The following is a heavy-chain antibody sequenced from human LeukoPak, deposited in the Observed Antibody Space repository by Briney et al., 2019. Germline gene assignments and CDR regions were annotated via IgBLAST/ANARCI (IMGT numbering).Heavy chain of an antibody. CDR1: GGSIRSYY. Sequence: PSETLSLTCTVSGGSIRSYYWSWLRQPPGKGLEWIGYIYFSGSTSYNPSLKSRVTISVDKSENQFSLKLSSVTAADTAVYYCAKKIYGCYNRFDCWGQGTLVTVSS. D-gene: IGHD5-24*01. CDR2: IYFSGST. J-gene: IGHJ4*02. V-gene: IGHV4-59*12. CDR3: AKKIYGCYNRFDC.